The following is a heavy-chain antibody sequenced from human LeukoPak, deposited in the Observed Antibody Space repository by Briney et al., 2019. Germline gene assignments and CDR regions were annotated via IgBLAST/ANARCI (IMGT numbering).Heavy chain of an antibody. CDR2: IYYNGNI. J-gene: IGHJ4*02. V-gene: IGHV4-39*01. Sequence: PSETLSLTCSVSGGSISNSAYSWGWIRQPPGKGLEWIGNIYYNGNIYFNPSVKSRVTISVDTSNNQFSLRLNSVTAADTAVYQCARQYAAGYSSTGYFDYWGQGTLVTVSS. D-gene: IGHD6-13*01. CDR1: GGSISNSAYS. CDR3: ARQYAAGYSSTGYFDY.